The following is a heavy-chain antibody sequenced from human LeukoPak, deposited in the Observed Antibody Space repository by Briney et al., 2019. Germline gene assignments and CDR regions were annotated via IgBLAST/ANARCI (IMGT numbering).Heavy chain of an antibody. D-gene: IGHD5-12*01. Sequence: ASVKVSCKASGYTFTSYGISWVRQAPGQGLEWKGWISAYNGNTNYAQKLQGRVTMTTNTSTSTAYMELRSLRSDDTAVYYCARDDGGRGYSGYDPGGAFDYWGQGTLVTVSS. CDR2: ISAYNGNT. CDR3: ARDDGGRGYSGYDPGGAFDY. J-gene: IGHJ4*02. V-gene: IGHV1-18*01. CDR1: GYTFTSYG.